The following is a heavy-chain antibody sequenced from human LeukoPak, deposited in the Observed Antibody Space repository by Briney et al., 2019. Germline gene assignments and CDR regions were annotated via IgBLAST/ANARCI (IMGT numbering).Heavy chain of an antibody. J-gene: IGHJ4*02. V-gene: IGHV1-69*13. CDR2: IFPIIGTA. D-gene: IGHD2-15*01. Sequence: GASMKVSCKASGGTFHSYIVTWVRQAPGQGLEWMGGIFPIIGTANYAQKFQGRVTITADDSTSTAYMELRSLRSEDTAIYYCARDQRPSCLGGICYSGDYWGQGTLVTVTS. CDR1: GGTFHSYI. CDR3: ARDQRPSCLGGICYSGDY.